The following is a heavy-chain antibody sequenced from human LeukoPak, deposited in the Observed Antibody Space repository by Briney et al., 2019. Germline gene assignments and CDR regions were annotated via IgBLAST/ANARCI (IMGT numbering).Heavy chain of an antibody. CDR3: AKDQGLDYYDSSDARFL. CDR1: GFTFSSYG. J-gene: IGHJ4*02. D-gene: IGHD3-22*01. Sequence: GGSLRLSCAASGFTFSSYGMHWVRQAPGKGLEWVAFIRYDGSNKYYADSVKGRFTISRDNSKNTLYLQMNSLRAEDTAVYYCAKDQGLDYYDSSDARFLWGQGTLVTVSS. CDR2: IRYDGSNK. V-gene: IGHV3-30*02.